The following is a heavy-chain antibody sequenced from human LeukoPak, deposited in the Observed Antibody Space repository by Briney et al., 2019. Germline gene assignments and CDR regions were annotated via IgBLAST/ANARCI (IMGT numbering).Heavy chain of an antibody. CDR1: GFTFSSYS. J-gene: IGHJ3*01. CDR2: ISSSSSTI. D-gene: IGHD1-26*01. CDR3: AKDPGAGHSIV. V-gene: IGHV3-48*01. Sequence: GGSLRLSCAASGFTFSSYSMNWVRQAPGKGLEWVSYISSSSSTIYYADSVKGRFTISRDNSKNTLYLQMNSLRAEDTAVYYCAKDPGAGHSIVWGQGTMVTVSS.